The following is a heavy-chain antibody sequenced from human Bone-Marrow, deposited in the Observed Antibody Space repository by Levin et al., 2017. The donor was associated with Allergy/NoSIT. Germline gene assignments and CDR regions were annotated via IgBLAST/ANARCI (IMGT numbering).Heavy chain of an antibody. J-gene: IGHJ5*01. Sequence: SVKVSCKASGCTFSGCAVQWVRHARGQRLEWIGWIVIVSGNTNYAQKFQERVSISRDMSTSTVYMELRNLRSEDTATYYCATTEVVAATPFGSWGQGTLVTVSS. CDR1: GCTFSGCA. CDR2: IVIVSGNT. CDR3: ATTEVVAATPFGS. V-gene: IGHV1-58*01. D-gene: IGHD2-15*01.